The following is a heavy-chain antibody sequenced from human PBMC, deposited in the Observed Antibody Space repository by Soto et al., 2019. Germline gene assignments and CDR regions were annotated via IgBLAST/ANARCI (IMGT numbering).Heavy chain of an antibody. CDR1: GGSISTYY. V-gene: IGHV4-59*01. J-gene: IGHJ3*02. D-gene: IGHD3-3*01. CDR3: ARGRSDFPEAFDI. Sequence: PSETLSLTCTVSGGSISTYYWSWIRQPPGKGLEWIGYISYSGSSNYNPSLNSRVTISIDTSRNQFSLKLSSVTAADTAVYYCARGRSDFPEAFDIWGQGTVVT. CDR2: ISYSGSS.